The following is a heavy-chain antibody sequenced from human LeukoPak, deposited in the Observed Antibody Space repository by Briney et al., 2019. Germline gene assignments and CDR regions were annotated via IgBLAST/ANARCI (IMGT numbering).Heavy chain of an antibody. D-gene: IGHD4-17*01. V-gene: IGHV4-59*08. Sequence: SETPSLTCTVSGVSISSDYWSWIRLPPGKGLEWIGYIYYSGSSNYNPSLKSRVTMSVDTSKNQFSLKLTSVTAADTAVYYCARRLRQNLFDPWGQGTLVTVSS. CDR2: IYYSGSS. CDR1: GVSISSDY. CDR3: ARRLRQNLFDP. J-gene: IGHJ5*02.